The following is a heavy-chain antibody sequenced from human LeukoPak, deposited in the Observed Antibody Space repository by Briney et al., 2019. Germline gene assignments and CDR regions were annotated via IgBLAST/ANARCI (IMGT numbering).Heavy chain of an antibody. CDR1: GFTFSSYA. V-gene: IGHV3-74*01. J-gene: IGHJ4*02. Sequence: GGSLRLSCAASGFTFSSYAMSWVRQAPGKGLVWVSLINSDGSSTSYADSVKGRFTISRDNAKNTLYLQMNSLRAEDMAVYYCARAGWGSDVDYWGQGTLVTVSS. CDR3: ARAGWGSDVDY. D-gene: IGHD3-16*01. CDR2: INSDGSST.